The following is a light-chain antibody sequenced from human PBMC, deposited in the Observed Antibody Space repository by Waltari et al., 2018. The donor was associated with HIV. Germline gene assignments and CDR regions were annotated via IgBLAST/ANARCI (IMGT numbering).Light chain of an antibody. CDR3: CSYVTTGTWV. CDR1: SSDIGNYDL. CDR2: EVN. Sequence: QSALTQPASVSASPGQSITISCTGTSSDIGNYDLVSWYQQRPGKAPKLMIYEVNKWPSGVSNRFSCSKSGITAFLTISGLQAEDEADYYCCSYVTTGTWVFGGGTKLTVL. V-gene: IGLV2-23*02. J-gene: IGLJ3*02.